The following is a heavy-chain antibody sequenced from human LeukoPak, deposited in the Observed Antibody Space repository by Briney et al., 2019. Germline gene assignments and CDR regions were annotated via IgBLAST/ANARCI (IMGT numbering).Heavy chain of an antibody. D-gene: IGHD2-2*01. J-gene: IGHJ4*02. CDR1: GFTFHIYA. CDR3: AKARLTYCSSTSCAADY. V-gene: IGHV3-23*01. CDR2: ISGGGGNT. Sequence: AGGSLRLSCAGSGFTFHIYAMTWVRQAPGKGLEWVSGISGGGGNTYYADSVKGRFTISRDNSKNTLYLQMNSLRAEDTAVYYCAKARLTYCSSTSCAADYWGQGTLVTVSS.